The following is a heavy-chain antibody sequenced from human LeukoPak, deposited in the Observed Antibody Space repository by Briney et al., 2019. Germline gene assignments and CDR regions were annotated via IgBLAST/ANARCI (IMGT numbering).Heavy chain of an antibody. J-gene: IGHJ4*02. CDR3: AKVYGSGSYYFPDY. CDR2: ISGRGDST. CDR1: GFTFSSYA. V-gene: IGHV3-23*01. Sequence: GGSLRLSCVASGFTFSSYAMGWVRQAPGKGLEWVSAISGRGDSTYYADSVKGRFSISRDNSKSTLHLQMNSLRAEDTAVYYCAKVYGSGSYYFPDYWGQGTLVTVSS. D-gene: IGHD3-10*01.